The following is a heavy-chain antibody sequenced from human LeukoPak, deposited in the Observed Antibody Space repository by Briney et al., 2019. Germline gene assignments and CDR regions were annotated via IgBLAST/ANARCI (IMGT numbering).Heavy chain of an antibody. D-gene: IGHD1-26*01. CDR3: ARVLPGGGGSPDY. CDR1: GGSISNYF. Sequence: SETLSLTCTVSGGSISNYFWSWIRKPPGKGLEWIGYIYYSGTTTYNPSLKSRVTISVDTSKNQFSLKLSSVTAADTAVYYCARVLPGGGGSPDYWGQETLVTVSS. J-gene: IGHJ4*02. CDR2: IYYSGTT. V-gene: IGHV4-59*01.